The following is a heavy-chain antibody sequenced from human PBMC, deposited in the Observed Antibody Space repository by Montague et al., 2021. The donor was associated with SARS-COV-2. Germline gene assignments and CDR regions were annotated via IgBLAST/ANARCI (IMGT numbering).Heavy chain of an antibody. V-gene: IGHV4-59*01. CDR1: GDSMNNYY. CDR2: INYSGST. Sequence: SETLSLTCTVSGDSMNNYYWGWIRQPPGKGLEWVGYINYSGSTHXXPSLQSRVTLSRDTSKNQFSLRLTSVAAADTAMYFCARAPIYRSSWYAYFDYWGQGTLVTVSS. CDR3: ARAPIYRSSWYAYFDY. D-gene: IGHD6-13*01. J-gene: IGHJ4*02.